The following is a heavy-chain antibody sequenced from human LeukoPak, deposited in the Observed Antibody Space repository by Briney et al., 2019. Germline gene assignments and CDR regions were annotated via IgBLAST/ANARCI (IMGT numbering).Heavy chain of an antibody. V-gene: IGHV3-48*03. Sequence: GGSLRLSCAASGFTFSSYEMIWVRQAPGKGLEWVSYISGSGNTIYYADSVKGRFTISRDNAKNSLYLQMNSLRAEDTAVYYCARDNSVVDYWGQGTLVTVSS. CDR1: GFTFSSYE. CDR2: ISGSGNTI. J-gene: IGHJ4*02. CDR3: ARDNSVVDY. D-gene: IGHD2-2*01.